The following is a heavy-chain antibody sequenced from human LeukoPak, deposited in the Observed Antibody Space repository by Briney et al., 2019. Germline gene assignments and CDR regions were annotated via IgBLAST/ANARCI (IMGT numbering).Heavy chain of an antibody. CDR3: TTDSKARELPAAFDI. V-gene: IGHV3-15*01. D-gene: IGHD1-26*01. J-gene: IGHJ3*02. Sequence: GGSLRLSCKASGFNFVNAFIHWARLAPGKGLEWVGRIKSKTDGGTTDYAAPVKGRFTISRDDSKNTLYLQMNSLKTEDTAVYYCTTDSKARELPAAFDIWGQGTMVTVSS. CDR1: GFNFVNAF. CDR2: IKSKTDGGTT.